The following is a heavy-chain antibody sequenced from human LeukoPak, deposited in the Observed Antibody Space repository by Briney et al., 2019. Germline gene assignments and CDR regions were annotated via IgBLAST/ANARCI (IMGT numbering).Heavy chain of an antibody. V-gene: IGHV3-74*01. CDR3: ARPGSSFDLYYYYGLDV. Sequence: GGSLRLSCAASGFTFSTYWMHWVRQAPGKGLVWLSRISSDGSSTNYADSVKGRFTISRDNSKNTLYLQMNSLRAEDTAVYYCARPGSSFDLYYYYGLDVWGQGTTVTVSS. J-gene: IGHJ6*02. D-gene: IGHD6-13*01. CDR2: ISSDGSST. CDR1: GFTFSTYW.